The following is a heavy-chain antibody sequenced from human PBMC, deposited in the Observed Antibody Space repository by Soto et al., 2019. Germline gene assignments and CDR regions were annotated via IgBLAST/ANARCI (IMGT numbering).Heavy chain of an antibody. CDR2: IKSKTDGGTT. Sequence: EVQLVESGGGLVKPGGSLRLSCAASGFTFSDAWMSWVRQAPGKGLEWVGRIKSKTDGGTTDYAAPVKGRFTNSRDDSKDTLYLQMNSLKTDDTAVYYCTTDRGRRAGYAQDYWGQGTLVTVSS. D-gene: IGHD5-18*01. J-gene: IGHJ4*02. V-gene: IGHV3-15*01. CDR3: TTDRGRRAGYAQDY. CDR1: GFTFSDAW.